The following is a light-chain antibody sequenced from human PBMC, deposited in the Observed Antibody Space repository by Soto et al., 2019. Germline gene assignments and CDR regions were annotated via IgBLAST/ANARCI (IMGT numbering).Light chain of an antibody. V-gene: IGKV4-1*01. J-gene: IGKJ1*01. CDR3: QQYYSTLQT. Sequence: DIVMTQSPDSLAVSLGERATINCKSSQSVLYSSNNKNYLAWYQQKPGQPPKLLIYWASTRESGVPDRSSGSGSGTDFSLTIISLQAEDVAVYYCQQYYSTLQTFGQGTKVEIK. CDR2: WAS. CDR1: QSVLYSSNNKNY.